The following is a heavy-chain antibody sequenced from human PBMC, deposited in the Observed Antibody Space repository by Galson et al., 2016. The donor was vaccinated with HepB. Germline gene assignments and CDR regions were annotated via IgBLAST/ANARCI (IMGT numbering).Heavy chain of an antibody. CDR1: GSTFSDYS. CDR3: ARDGRRGYDMDV. Sequence: SLRVSCVPPGSTFSDYSINWVRQAPGKGLEWVSYIASNRRNNYYADSARGRFTISRDNAKNSLYLQMNSLRDEDTAVYYCARDGRRGYDMDVWGQGTTVTVSS. CDR2: IASNRRNN. J-gene: IGHJ6*02. V-gene: IGHV3-48*02.